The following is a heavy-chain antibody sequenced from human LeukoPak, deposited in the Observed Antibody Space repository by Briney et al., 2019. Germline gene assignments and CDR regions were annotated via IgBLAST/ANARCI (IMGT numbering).Heavy chain of an antibody. D-gene: IGHD3-3*02. CDR3: PGGLLGGGY. V-gene: IGHV3-33*01. CDR1: GFTFSNYV. CDR2: IWYDGSNK. J-gene: IGHJ1*01. Sequence: GGSLRLSCAASGFTFSNYVMHWVRQAPGKGLDWVAVIWYDGSNKYYADSVKGRFTISRDNSKSTLYLQMNSLRAEDTAVYYCPGGLLGGGYWGQGTLVTVSS.